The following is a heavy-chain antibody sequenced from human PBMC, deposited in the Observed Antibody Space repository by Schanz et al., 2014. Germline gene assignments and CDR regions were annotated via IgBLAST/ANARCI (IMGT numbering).Heavy chain of an antibody. CDR3: ARGTTWRLHP. J-gene: IGHJ2*01. Sequence: QVQLQESGPGLVKPSQTLSLTCSVSGGSISSGSYYWNWIRQPAGKGLEWIGRVYTSGSTNYNPSLKSRVPISLDPAKNQFSLTLTSLTAADTAVYYWARGTTWRLHPRGRGTLVTVSS. CDR1: GGSISSGSYY. CDR2: VYTSGST. D-gene: IGHD1-1*01. V-gene: IGHV4-61*02.